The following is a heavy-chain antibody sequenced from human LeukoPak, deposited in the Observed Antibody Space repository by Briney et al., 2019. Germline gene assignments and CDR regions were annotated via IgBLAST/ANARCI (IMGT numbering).Heavy chain of an antibody. CDR2: IDSSGAGI. CDR1: GFTFSSYT. V-gene: IGHV3-23*05. CDR3: GGVGGSLGEIDY. Sequence: GGSLRLSCAASGFTFSSYTMNWVRQAPGKGLEWVSAIDSSGAGIYYADSVKGRFTISRDNAKNTLYLQMNSLRAEDTAVYYCGGVGGSLGEIDYWGQGTLVTVSS. D-gene: IGHD1-26*01. J-gene: IGHJ4*02.